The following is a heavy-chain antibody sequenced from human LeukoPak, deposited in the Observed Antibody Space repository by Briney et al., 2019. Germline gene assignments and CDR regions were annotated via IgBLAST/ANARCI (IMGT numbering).Heavy chain of an antibody. CDR3: ARYDRERGFDY. CDR2: INPSGVST. CDR1: GYTFTSYY. V-gene: IGHV1-46*03. Sequence: ASVKVSCKASGYTFTSYYMHWVRQAPGQGLEWMGIINPSGVSTSYAQKFQGRVTMTRDTSTSTVYMELSSLRSEDTAVYYCARYDRERGFDYWGQGTLVTVSS. J-gene: IGHJ4*02. D-gene: IGHD3-22*01.